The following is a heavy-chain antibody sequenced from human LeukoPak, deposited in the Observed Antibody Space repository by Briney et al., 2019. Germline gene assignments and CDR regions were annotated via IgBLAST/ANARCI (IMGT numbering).Heavy chain of an antibody. Sequence: GGSLRLSCTATGFTFNNYAMSWVRQAPGKGLEWVSTVTGGGDTTHYADAVRGRFPITRDNSQNTLYLRMNSLRVEDTAMYFCAKGGAVDGTLKFDYWGQGTLVTVSS. V-gene: IGHV3-23*01. CDR1: GFTFNNYA. CDR3: AKGGAVDGTLKFDY. CDR2: VTGGGDTT. J-gene: IGHJ4*02. D-gene: IGHD1-1*01.